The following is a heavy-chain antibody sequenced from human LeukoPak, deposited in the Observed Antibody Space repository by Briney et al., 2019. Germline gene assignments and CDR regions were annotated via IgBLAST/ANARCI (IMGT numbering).Heavy chain of an antibody. V-gene: IGHV1-8*01. J-gene: IGHJ4*02. Sequence: PWASVKVSCKASGYTFTSYDINWVRQATGHGLEWMGWMNPNSGNTGYAQKFQGRVTMTRNTSISTAYMELSSLRSEDTAVYYCARGSRGTVYYFDYWGQGTLVTVSS. CDR2: MNPNSGNT. CDR1: GYTFTSYD. CDR3: ARGSRGTVYYFDY. D-gene: IGHD3-10*01.